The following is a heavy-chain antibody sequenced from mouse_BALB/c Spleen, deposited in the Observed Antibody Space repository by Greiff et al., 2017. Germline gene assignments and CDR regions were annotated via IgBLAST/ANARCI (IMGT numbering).Heavy chain of an antibody. J-gene: IGHJ4*01. CDR2: INPYNGAT. D-gene: IGHD2-1*01. CDR3: ADGNYDAMDY. CDR1: GYSFTGYY. V-gene: IGHV1-31*01. Sequence: VQLKESGPELVKPGASVKISCKASGYSFTGYYMHWVKQSHVKSLEWIGRINPYNGATSYNQNFKDKASLTVDKSSSTAYMELHSLTSEDSAVYYCADGNYDAMDYWGQGTSVTVSS.